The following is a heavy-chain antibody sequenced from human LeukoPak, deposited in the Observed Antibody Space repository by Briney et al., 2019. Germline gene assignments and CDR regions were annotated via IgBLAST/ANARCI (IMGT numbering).Heavy chain of an antibody. V-gene: IGHV3-30-3*01. CDR2: ISYDGSNK. J-gene: IGHJ4*02. CDR3: ARYSIRYFDY. Sequence: GGSLRLSCAASGFTFSSYAMHWVRQAPGKGLEWVAVISYDGSNKYYADSVKGRFTISRDNAKNTLYLQMNSPRAEDTAVYYCARYSIRYFDYWGQGTLVTVSS. D-gene: IGHD3-9*01. CDR1: GFTFSSYA.